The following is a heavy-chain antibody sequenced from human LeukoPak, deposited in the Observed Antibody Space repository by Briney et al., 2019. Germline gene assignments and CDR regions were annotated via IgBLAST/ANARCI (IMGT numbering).Heavy chain of an antibody. J-gene: IGHJ3*02. V-gene: IGHV1-2*02. CDR3: ARAHVLRPWGHAFDI. CDR1: GGTFSSYA. CDR2: IIPNSGGT. Sequence: ASVKVSCKASGGTFSSYAISWVRQAPGQGLEWMGRIIPNSGGTNYAQKFQGRVTMTRDTSISTAYMELSRLRSDDTAVYYCARAHVLRPWGHAFDIWGQGTMVTVSS. D-gene: IGHD3-3*01.